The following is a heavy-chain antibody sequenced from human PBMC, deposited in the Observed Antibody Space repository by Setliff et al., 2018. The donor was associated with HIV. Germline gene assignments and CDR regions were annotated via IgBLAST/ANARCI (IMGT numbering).Heavy chain of an antibody. J-gene: IGHJ4*02. CDR3: AKASRGEYYDNSGFFVTYFDY. CDR1: GFTFSSYA. V-gene: IGHV3-23*01. D-gene: IGHD3-22*01. Sequence: GGSLRLSCAASGFTFSSYAMSWVRQAPGKGLEWVSTISTSGADTYDAHSMKGRFTISRDNSGDTLYLHINSLRAEDTAVYYCAKASRGEYYDNSGFFVTYFDYWGQGKLVTVSS. CDR2: ISTSGADT.